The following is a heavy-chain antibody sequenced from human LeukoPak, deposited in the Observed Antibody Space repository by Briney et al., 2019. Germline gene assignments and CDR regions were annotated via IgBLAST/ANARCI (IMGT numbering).Heavy chain of an antibody. CDR3: ARGIRYYDILTGHVKGHDNSYYYYMDV. CDR1: GGTFSSYA. J-gene: IGHJ6*03. CDR2: IIPMFETA. D-gene: IGHD3-9*01. Sequence: ASVKVSCKASGGTFSSYAISWVRQAPGQGLEWMGGIIPMFETANYAQKFQGRVTITADEFTTTVYMELSSLRSEDTAVYYCARGIRYYDILTGHVKGHDNSYYYYMDVWGQGTAVTISS. V-gene: IGHV1-69*13.